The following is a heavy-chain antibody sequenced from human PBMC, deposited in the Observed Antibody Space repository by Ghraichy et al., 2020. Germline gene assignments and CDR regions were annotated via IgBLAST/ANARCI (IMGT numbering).Heavy chain of an antibody. CDR2: IYSSGRT. V-gene: IGHV4-4*07. D-gene: IGHD3-3*01. J-gene: IGHJ6*02. Sequence: SETLSLTCTVSGGSISSYYWSWIRQPARKGLEWIGRIYSSGRTNYNPSLMGRVTMSVDTSKNQFSLRPTSVTAADTAVYYCARDGGFYGMDVWGQGTTVTVSS. CDR1: GGSISSYY. CDR3: ARDGGFYGMDV.